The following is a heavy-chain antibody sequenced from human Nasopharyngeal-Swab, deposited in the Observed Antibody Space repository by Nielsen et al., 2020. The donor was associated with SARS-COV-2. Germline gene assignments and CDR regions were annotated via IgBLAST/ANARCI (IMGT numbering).Heavy chain of an antibody. J-gene: IGHJ4*02. CDR3: AREPYSSSWYGDY. Sequence: SVKVSCKASGGTFSSYAISWVRQAPGQGLEWMGGIIPIFGTANYAQKFQGRVTMTTDTSTSTACMELSSLRSEDTAVYYCAREPYSSSWYGDYWGQGTLVTVSS. D-gene: IGHD6-13*01. CDR2: IIPIFGTA. V-gene: IGHV1-69*05. CDR1: GGTFSSYA.